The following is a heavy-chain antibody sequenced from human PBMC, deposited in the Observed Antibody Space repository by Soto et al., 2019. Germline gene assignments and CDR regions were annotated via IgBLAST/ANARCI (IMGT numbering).Heavy chain of an antibody. CDR1: GFTFSSSA. J-gene: IGHJ4*02. CDR2: ISGSGDNT. Sequence: GGSLRLSCAASGFTFSSSAMSWVRQAPGKGLEWVSGISGSGDNTYDADSVKGRFTISRDNSKNTLYLQMNSLRAEDTAVYYCARAPGSGGGCYPPLWGQGTLVTLPS. CDR3: ARAPGSGGGCYPPL. D-gene: IGHD2-15*01. V-gene: IGHV3-23*01.